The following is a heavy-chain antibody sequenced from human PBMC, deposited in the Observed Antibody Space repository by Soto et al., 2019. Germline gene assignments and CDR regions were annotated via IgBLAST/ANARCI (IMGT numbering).Heavy chain of an antibody. CDR2: IYYSGST. CDR1: GGSISSGGYY. V-gene: IGHV4-31*03. CDR3: ARVPIAAAGPTDY. D-gene: IGHD6-13*01. J-gene: IGHJ4*02. Sequence: SETLSLTCTVSGGSISSGGYYWSWIRQHPGKGLEWIGYIYYSGSTYYNPSLKNRVTISVDTSKNQFSLKLSSVTAADTAVYYCARVPIAAAGPTDYWGQGTLVTVSS.